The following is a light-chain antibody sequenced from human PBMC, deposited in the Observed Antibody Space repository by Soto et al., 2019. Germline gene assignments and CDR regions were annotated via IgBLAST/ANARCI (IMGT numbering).Light chain of an antibody. CDR2: ASS. Sequence: IQLTQSPSSLSASVGDRVTVTCRASQGIGTYLVWYQQKSGKAPTVLIYASSTLQTGVPSRFSGSGSGTDFSLTISSLHPEAVATYYCQQLDSYPRTFGQGTKVEIK. CDR1: QGIGTY. J-gene: IGKJ1*01. V-gene: IGKV1-9*01. CDR3: QQLDSYPRT.